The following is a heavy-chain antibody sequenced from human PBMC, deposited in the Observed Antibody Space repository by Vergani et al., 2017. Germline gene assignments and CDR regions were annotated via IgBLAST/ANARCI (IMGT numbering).Heavy chain of an antibody. CDR2: LTGGGGST. CDR1: GFTFSTYA. Sequence: EVQLLESGGSLKQPGGSVRLSCAASGFTFSTYAMHWVRQAPGKGLEWVSALTGGGGSTYYADSFKGRFIISRDNSRDTLYLQMNSLRPEDTAVYYCARDTTKAITIFGVVPRRYNWFDPWGQGTLVTVSS. CDR3: ARDTTKAITIFGVVPRRYNWFDP. D-gene: IGHD3-3*01. J-gene: IGHJ5*02. V-gene: IGHV3-23*01.